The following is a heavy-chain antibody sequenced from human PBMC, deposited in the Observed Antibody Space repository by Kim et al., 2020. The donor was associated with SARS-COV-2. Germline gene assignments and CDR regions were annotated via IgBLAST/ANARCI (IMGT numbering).Heavy chain of an antibody. D-gene: IGHD5-18*01. CDR2: INKDGSEI. Sequence: GGSLRPSCVASGFTFSRHWMQWVRQAPGKGLAWVSHINKDGSEIRYADSVKGRFTASRDNAKNTLYLQMNSLRVEDTAVYYCARDYSAERKFDPWGQGTLVTVSS. CDR3: ARDYSAERKFDP. V-gene: IGHV3-74*01. CDR1: GFTFSRHW. J-gene: IGHJ5*02.